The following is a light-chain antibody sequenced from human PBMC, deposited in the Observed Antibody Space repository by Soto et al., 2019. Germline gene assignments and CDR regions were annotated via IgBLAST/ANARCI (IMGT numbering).Light chain of an antibody. CDR1: SSDIGGYNL. Sequence: QSALTQPPSASGSPGQSVTISCTGTSSDIGGYNLVSWYRHHPGKAPQLLIYQVSQRPSGVPDRFSGSKSGNTASLTVSGLQAEDEAEYYCCSYGGSRNYVFGTGTKVTVL. CDR3: CSYGGSRNYV. CDR2: QVS. V-gene: IGLV2-8*01. J-gene: IGLJ1*01.